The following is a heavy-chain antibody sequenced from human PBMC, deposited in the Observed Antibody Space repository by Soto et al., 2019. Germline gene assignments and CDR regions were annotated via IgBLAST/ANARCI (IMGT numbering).Heavy chain of an antibody. J-gene: IGHJ5*02. D-gene: IGHD4-17*01. Sequence: ASVKVSCKASGYTFTSYYMHWVRQAPGQGLEWMGIINPSGGSTSYAQKFQGRVTMTRDTSTSTVYMELSSLRSEDTAVYYCARASHDYGDHNWFDPWGQGTLVTVSS. CDR2: INPSGGST. CDR1: GYTFTSYY. CDR3: ARASHDYGDHNWFDP. V-gene: IGHV1-46*03.